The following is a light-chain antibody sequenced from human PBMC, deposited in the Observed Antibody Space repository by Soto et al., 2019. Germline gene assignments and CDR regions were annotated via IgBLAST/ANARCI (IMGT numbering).Light chain of an antibody. CDR2: DVS. J-gene: IGLJ1*01. V-gene: IGLV2-14*01. CDR3: SSKRGSTGV. CDR1: SSDVGGYDY. Sequence: QSALTQPASVSGFPGQTITISCTGTSSDVGGYDYVSWHQQHPGKAPKLMIYDVSKRPSGVSNRFSGSKSGNTASLTISGLQAEDEADYYCSSKRGSTGVFGTGTKVTVL.